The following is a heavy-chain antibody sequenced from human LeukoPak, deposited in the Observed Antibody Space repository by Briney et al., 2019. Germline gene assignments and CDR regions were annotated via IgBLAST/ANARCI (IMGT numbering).Heavy chain of an antibody. D-gene: IGHD6-19*01. J-gene: IGHJ5*02. CDR1: GFTFSSYA. CDR2: ISYDGSNK. V-gene: IGHV3-30-3*01. Sequence: GGSLRLSCAASGFTFSSYAMHWVRQAPGKGLEWVAVISYDGSNKYYADSVKGRFTISRDNSKNTLYLQMNSLRAEDTAVYYCARVPVAGSNWFDPWGQGTLVTVSS. CDR3: ARVPVAGSNWFDP.